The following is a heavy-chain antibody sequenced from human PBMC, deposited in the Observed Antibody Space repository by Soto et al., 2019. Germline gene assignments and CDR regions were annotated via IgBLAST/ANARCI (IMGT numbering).Heavy chain of an antibody. J-gene: IGHJ4*02. CDR3: ARTGGNNGYYRDFDY. CDR1: GYTFTTYG. D-gene: IGHD3-3*01. Sequence: QVQLVQSGAEVKMPGASVKVSCKASGYTFTTYGISWVRQAPGQGLEWMGWISAYNGNTNYAQKFQGRVTMTTDTSTDTAYMDLRSLRSDDTAVYYCARTGGNNGYYRDFDYWGQGTLVTVSS. V-gene: IGHV1-18*01. CDR2: ISAYNGNT.